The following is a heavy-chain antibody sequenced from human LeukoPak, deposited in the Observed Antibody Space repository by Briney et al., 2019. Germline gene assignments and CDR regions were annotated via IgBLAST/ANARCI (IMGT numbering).Heavy chain of an antibody. CDR2: IIPIFGTA. CDR1: GGTFSSYA. CDR3: TRLGVGATGYYFDY. J-gene: IGHJ4*02. V-gene: IGHV1-69*13. D-gene: IGHD1-26*01. Sequence: GASVKVSCKASGGTFSSYAISWVRQAPGQGLEWMGGIIPIFGTANYAQKFQGRVTITADESTSTAYMELSSLRSEDTAVYYCTRLGVGATGYYFDYWGQGTLVTVSS.